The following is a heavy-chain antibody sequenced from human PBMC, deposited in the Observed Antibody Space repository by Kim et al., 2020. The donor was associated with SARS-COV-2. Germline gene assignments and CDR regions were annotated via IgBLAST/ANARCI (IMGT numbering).Heavy chain of an antibody. V-gene: IGHV3-23*01. CDR3: VKSTKGASLGDK. D-gene: IGHD1-1*01. CDR1: GFAMSSYS. J-gene: IGHJ4*02. CDR2: IGASGDYK. Sequence: GGSLRLSCAASGFAMSSYSMGWVRQAPGKGLEWVSGIGASGDYKAYIDSVRGRFAISRDNSRDIMYLQMNSLRVEDTALYFCVKSTKGASLGDKWGQGTL.